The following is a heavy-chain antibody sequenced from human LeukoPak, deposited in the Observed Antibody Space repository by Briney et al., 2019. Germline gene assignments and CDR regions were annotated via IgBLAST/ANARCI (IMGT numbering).Heavy chain of an antibody. V-gene: IGHV3-23*01. CDR2: ISDTGRLS. D-gene: IGHD5-18*01. J-gene: IGHJ4*02. CDR3: VLYSPIDY. Sequence: GGSLRLSCAASGFTFSSSAMSWVRQAPGKGLEWVAAISDTGRLSYCADSVNGRFTISRDNSKNTLYLQMNSLRAEDTAVYYCVLYSPIDYWGQGTLVTVSS. CDR1: GFTFSSSA.